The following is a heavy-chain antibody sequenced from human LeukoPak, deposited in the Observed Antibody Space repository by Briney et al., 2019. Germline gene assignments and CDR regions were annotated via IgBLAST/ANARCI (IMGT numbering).Heavy chain of an antibody. V-gene: IGHV3-30*02. CDR2: IRNVGNDK. Sequence: GGSLRLSCAASGFTFDCCGMHWVRQAPGKGLEWVAFIRNVGNDKYYADSVKGRFFISRDNSKNTLSLQMNSLRVEDTAVYYCARGTVTTALDYWGQGTLVIVSS. J-gene: IGHJ4*02. D-gene: IGHD4-17*01. CDR1: GFTFDCCG. CDR3: ARGTVTTALDY.